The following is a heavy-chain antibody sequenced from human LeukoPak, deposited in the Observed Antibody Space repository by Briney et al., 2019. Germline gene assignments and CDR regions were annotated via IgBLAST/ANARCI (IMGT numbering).Heavy chain of an antibody. CDR2: IKQDGSEK. CDR3: VRAMDV. CDR1: GFTVSSNY. V-gene: IGHV3-7*04. J-gene: IGHJ6*02. Sequence: PGGSLRLSCAASGFTVSSNYVNWVRQAPGKGLEWVANIKQDGSEKYYVDSVKGRFTISRDNAKNSLYLQMNSLRAEDTAVYYCVRAMDVWGQGTTVTVSS.